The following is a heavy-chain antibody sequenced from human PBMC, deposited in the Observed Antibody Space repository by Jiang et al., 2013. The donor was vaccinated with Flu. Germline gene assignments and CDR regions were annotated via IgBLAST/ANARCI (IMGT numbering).Heavy chain of an antibody. CDR2: IYYSGST. CDR3: ARSRRITIFGVGQPYYFDY. V-gene: IGHV4-39*07. J-gene: IGHJ4*02. D-gene: IGHD3-3*01. CDR1: GGSISSSSYY. Sequence: TCTVSGGSISSSSYYWGWIRQPPGKGLEWIGSIYYSGSTYYNPSLKSRVTISVDTSKNQFSLKLSSVTAADTAVYYCARSRRITIFGVGQPYYFDYWGQGTLVTVSS.